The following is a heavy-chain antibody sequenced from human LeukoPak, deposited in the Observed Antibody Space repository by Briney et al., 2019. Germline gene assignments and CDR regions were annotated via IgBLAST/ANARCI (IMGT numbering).Heavy chain of an antibody. CDR2: ISGSGGST. V-gene: IGHV3-23*01. J-gene: IGHJ4*02. D-gene: IGHD1-26*01. Sequence: PGGSLRLSXAASGFTFSSYAMSWVRQAPGKGLEWVSAISGSGGSTYYADSVKGRFTISRDNSKNTLYLQMNSLRAEDTAVYYCAKTLVGATGDFDYWGQRTLVTVSS. CDR3: AKTLVGATGDFDY. CDR1: GFTFSSYA.